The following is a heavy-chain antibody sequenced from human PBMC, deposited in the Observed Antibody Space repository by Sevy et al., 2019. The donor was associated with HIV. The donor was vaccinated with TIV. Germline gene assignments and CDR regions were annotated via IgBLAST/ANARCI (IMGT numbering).Heavy chain of an antibody. J-gene: IGHJ5*02. CDR2: IYYSGPT. D-gene: IGHD2-15*01. CDR1: GGSINNYY. V-gene: IGHV4-59*01. CDR3: ARGTYCTGGTCPGSWFDP. Sequence: SETLSLTCTVSGGSINNYYWSWIRQPPGKGLEWIGYIYYSGPTNYYPSLKSRVTISVDTSKNQFSLKLSSVTAADTAVYYCARGTYCTGGTCPGSWFDPWGQGTLVTVSS.